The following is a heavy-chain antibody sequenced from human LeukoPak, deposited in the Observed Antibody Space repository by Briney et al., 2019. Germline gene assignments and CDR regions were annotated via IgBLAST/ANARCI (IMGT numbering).Heavy chain of an antibody. D-gene: IGHD3-10*02. CDR3: ASGGQSAYYLVRGVNCYY. Sequence: GGSLRLSCAASGFTFSSYAMSWVRQAPGKGLEWVSAISGSGGSTYYADSVKGRFTISRDNAKNSLYLQMNSLRDEDTAVYYCASGGQSAYYLVRGVNCYYWGQGTLVSVSS. V-gene: IGHV3-23*01. CDR2: ISGSGGST. J-gene: IGHJ4*02. CDR1: GFTFSSYA.